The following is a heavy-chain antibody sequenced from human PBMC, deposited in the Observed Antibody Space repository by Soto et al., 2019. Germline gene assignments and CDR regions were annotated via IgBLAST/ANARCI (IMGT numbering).Heavy chain of an antibody. J-gene: IGHJ4*02. D-gene: IGHD1-26*01. Sequence: GGSLRLSCAASGFTFSSYDMNWVRQSPGKGLEWVSAIGVYANTYYADSVKGRFTISRDDSRNTVHLQLNSLRVDDTAVYYCAKESTVGSPGDYFDSWGQGTLVTVSS. CDR1: GFTFSSYD. CDR3: AKESTVGSPGDYFDS. V-gene: IGHV3-23*01. CDR2: IGVYANT.